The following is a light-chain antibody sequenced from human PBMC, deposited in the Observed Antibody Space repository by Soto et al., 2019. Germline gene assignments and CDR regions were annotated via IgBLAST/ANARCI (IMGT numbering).Light chain of an antibody. CDR3: QQSYTSPH. CDR2: AAT. V-gene: IGKV1-39*01. Sequence: DLQMTQSPSSLSASVGDRVTITCRASQSISSYLNWYQQKPGKAPKLLIHAATTLHSGVPSRFSGSESEIGTDFTLTISSLQPEDFATYYWQQSYTSPHFGQGTKL. CDR1: QSISSY. J-gene: IGKJ2*01.